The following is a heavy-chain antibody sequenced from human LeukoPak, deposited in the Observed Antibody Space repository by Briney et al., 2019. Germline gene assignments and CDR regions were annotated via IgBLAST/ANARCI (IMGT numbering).Heavy chain of an antibody. J-gene: IGHJ4*02. CDR1: GFTFGDYA. CDR3: TRVAASYGSGSYLLNLDY. D-gene: IGHD3-10*01. Sequence: GGSLRLSCTASGFTFGDYAMSWFRPAPGKGLEWVGFIRSKAYGGTTEYAASVKGRFTISRDDSKSIAYLQMNSLKTEDTAVYYCTRVAASYGSGSYLLNLDYWGQGTLVTVSS. V-gene: IGHV3-49*03. CDR2: IRSKAYGGTT.